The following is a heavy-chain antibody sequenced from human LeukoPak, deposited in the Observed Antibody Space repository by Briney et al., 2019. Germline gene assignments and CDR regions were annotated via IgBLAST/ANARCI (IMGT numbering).Heavy chain of an antibody. CDR2: IYYSGST. Sequence: SETLSLTCTVPGGSISSYYWSWIRQPPGKGLEWIGYIYYSGSTNYNPSLKRRVTISVDTSKNKFSLKLSSVTAADTAVYYCARVILYYYYMDVWGKGTTVTVSS. D-gene: IGHD2-21*01. J-gene: IGHJ6*03. CDR3: ARVILYYYYMDV. V-gene: IGHV4-59*01. CDR1: GGSISSYY.